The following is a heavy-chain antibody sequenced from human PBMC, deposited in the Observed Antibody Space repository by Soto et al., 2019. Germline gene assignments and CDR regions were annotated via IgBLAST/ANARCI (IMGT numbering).Heavy chain of an antibody. J-gene: IGHJ4*02. V-gene: IGHV3-9*01. Sequence: EVQLVESGGGLVQPGRSLRLSCAASGFTFDDYAMHWVRQAPGKGLEWVSSINWNSGSIGYADSVKGRFTISRDNAKNSLYLQMNSLRAEDTALHYCAKDDYSSSSGMDYWGQGTLVTVSS. CDR1: GFTFDDYA. CDR3: AKDDYSSSSGMDY. D-gene: IGHD6-6*01. CDR2: INWNSGSI.